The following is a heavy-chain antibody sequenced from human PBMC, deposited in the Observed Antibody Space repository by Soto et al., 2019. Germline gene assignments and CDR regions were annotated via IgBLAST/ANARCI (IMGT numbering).Heavy chain of an antibody. J-gene: IGHJ4*02. V-gene: IGHV1-24*01. CDR2: FDPEDGET. Sequence: GASVKVSCKVSGYTLTELSMHWVRQAPGKGLEWMGGFDPEDGETIYAQKFQGRVTMTEDTSTDTAYMELSSLRSEGTAVHYCATSIYGSGSLGYWGQGTLVTVSS. CDR3: ATSIYGSGSLGY. CDR1: GYTLTELS. D-gene: IGHD3-10*01.